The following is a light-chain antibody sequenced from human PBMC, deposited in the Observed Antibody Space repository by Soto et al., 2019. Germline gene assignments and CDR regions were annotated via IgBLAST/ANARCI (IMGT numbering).Light chain of an antibody. Sequence: QTVVTQSPSASASLGASVKLTCTLSSGHRSFAIAWHQQQPEKGPRYLMKLNSDGSHSKGDGIPDRFSGSSSGAERYLTISSLQSEDEADYYCQTWGTGIVFGGGTQLAVL. CDR3: QTWGTGIV. CDR1: SGHRSFA. J-gene: IGLJ2*01. V-gene: IGLV4-69*01. CDR2: LNSDGSH.